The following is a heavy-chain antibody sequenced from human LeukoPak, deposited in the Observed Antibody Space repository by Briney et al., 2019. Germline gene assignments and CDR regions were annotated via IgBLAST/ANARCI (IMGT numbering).Heavy chain of an antibody. D-gene: IGHD2-2*01. CDR1: DGSISSYY. CDR2: IYYSGNT. CDR3: ARFSWGCSTASCYLTN. J-gene: IGHJ4*02. Sequence: SETLSLTCTVSDGSISSYYWGWIRQPPGKGLEWIGYIYYSGNTNYNPSLNSRVTITLDTSRNQFSLRLTSVIAADTAVYYCARFSWGCSTASCYLTNWGQGALVTVSS. V-gene: IGHV4-59*13.